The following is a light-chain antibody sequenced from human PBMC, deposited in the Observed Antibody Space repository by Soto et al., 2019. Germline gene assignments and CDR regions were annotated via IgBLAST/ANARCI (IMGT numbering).Light chain of an antibody. CDR2: GAS. CDR3: QQYGSSLVT. CDR1: QSVNSNH. V-gene: IGKV3-20*01. J-gene: IGKJ5*01. Sequence: EIVLTQFPGTLSLSPGERATLSCRASQSVNSNHLAWYQQRPGQAPRLLIYGASIRATGIPDRSSGSGSGTDFTLTISRLEPEDFAVFYCQQYGSSLVTFGQGTRLEIK.